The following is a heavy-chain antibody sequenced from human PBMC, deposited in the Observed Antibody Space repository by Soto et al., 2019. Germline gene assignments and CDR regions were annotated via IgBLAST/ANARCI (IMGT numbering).Heavy chain of an antibody. V-gene: IGHV3-23*01. J-gene: IGHJ6*02. CDR1: GFTFSSYA. CDR3: AKDRMSIAVAGERPYYYYYGMDV. CDR2: ISGSGGST. Sequence: QPVGSLRLSCAASGFTFSSYAMSWVRQAPGKGLEWVSAISGSGGSTYYADSVKGRFTISRDNSKNTLYLQMNSLRAEDTAVYYCAKDRMSIAVAGERPYYYYYGMDVWGQGTTVTVSS. D-gene: IGHD6-19*01.